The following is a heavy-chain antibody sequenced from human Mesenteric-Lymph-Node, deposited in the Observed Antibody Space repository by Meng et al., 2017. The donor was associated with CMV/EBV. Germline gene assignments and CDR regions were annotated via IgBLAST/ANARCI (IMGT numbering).Heavy chain of an antibody. CDR3: ARALSGGWNYIDY. CDR2: IYYSGST. V-gene: IGHV4-34*01. CDR1: GGSFSGYY. J-gene: IGHJ4*02. D-gene: IGHD6-19*01. Sequence: GSLRLSCAVYGGSFSGYYWSWIRQPPGKGLEWIGSIYYSGSTYYNPSLKSRVTISVDTSKNQFSLKLSSVTAADTAVYYCARALSGGWNYIDYWGQGALVTVS.